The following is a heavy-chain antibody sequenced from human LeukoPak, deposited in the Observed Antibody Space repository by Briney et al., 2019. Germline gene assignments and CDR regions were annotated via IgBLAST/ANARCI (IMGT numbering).Heavy chain of an antibody. CDR2: VYVRGST. J-gene: IGHJ6*03. Sequence: SETLSLTCSVSGASINSHYGSWIRQPAGRGLEWIGRVYVRGSTNYSPSLKRRLTMSVHKSKPQVSLNLSSVTAADTAVYYCARDFGSYSSSSDDYYYYMDVWGKGPTVTVSS. CDR3: ARDFGSYSSSSDDYYYYMDV. V-gene: IGHV4-4*07. D-gene: IGHD6-6*01. CDR1: GASINSHY.